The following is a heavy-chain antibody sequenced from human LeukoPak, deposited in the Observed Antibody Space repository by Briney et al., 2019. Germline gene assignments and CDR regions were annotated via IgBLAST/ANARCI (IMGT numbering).Heavy chain of an antibody. Sequence: ASVKVSCKASGYTFTSYYMHWVRQAPGQGLKWMGIINPSGGSTSYAQKFQGRVTMARDTSTSTVYMELSSLRSEDTAVYYCARGSNVQLWLIDWGQGTLVAVSS. CDR3: ARGSNVQLWLID. J-gene: IGHJ4*02. V-gene: IGHV1-46*01. D-gene: IGHD5-18*01. CDR2: INPSGGST. CDR1: GYTFTSYY.